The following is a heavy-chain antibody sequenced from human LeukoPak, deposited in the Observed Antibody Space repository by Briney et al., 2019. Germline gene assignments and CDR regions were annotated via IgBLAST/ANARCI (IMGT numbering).Heavy chain of an antibody. CDR3: ARDSGSYYPYYYGMDV. CDR1: GGSISSGGYY. D-gene: IGHD1-26*01. V-gene: IGHV4-31*03. Sequence: PSETLSLTCTVSGGSISSGGYYWSWIRQHPGKGLEWIGYIYYSGSTYYNPSLKSRVTISVDTSKNQFSLKLSSVTAADTAVYYCARDSGSYYPYYYGMDVWGQGTTVTVSS. J-gene: IGHJ6*02. CDR2: IYYSGST.